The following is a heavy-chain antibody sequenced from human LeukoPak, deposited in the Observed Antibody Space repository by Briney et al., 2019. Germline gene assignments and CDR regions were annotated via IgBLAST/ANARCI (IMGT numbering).Heavy chain of an antibody. CDR2: ISANNGET. CDR1: GYTFTNYG. J-gene: IGHJ4*02. Sequence: ASVKVSCKASGYTFTNYGISWVRQAPGQGLEWVGWISANNGETRHAQKVQGRLTMTTETSTSTAYMDLRSLRSDDTAVYYCARGRPLDSSSWYEMPDYWGQGTLVTVSS. CDR3: ARGRPLDSSSWYEMPDY. V-gene: IGHV1-18*01. D-gene: IGHD6-13*01.